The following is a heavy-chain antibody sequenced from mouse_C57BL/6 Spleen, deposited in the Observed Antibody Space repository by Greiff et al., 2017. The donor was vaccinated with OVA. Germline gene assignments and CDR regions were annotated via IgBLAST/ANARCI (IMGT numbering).Heavy chain of an antibody. CDR3: AREIYGSSLYYAMDY. CDR2: VYPGDGDT. D-gene: IGHD1-1*01. CDR1: GYAFCSSW. V-gene: IGHV1-82*01. J-gene: IGHJ4*01. Sequence: VMLVESGPELVKPGASVKISCKASGYAFCSSWMNWVMRRPGRGLVWIGRVYPGDGDTTYNGKFKGKATLTADKSSSTAYMQLSSLTSEDSAVYFCAREIYGSSLYYAMDYWGQGTSVTVSS.